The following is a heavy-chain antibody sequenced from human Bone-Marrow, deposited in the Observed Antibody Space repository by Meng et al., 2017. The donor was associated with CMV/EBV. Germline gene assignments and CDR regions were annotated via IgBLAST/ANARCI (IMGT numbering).Heavy chain of an antibody. J-gene: IGHJ4*02. CDR2: IYYSGST. CDR1: GGSISSYY. V-gene: IGHV4-59*01. D-gene: IGHD4-23*01. Sequence: GSLRLSCTVSGGSISSYYWSWIRQPPGKGLEWIGYIYYSGSTNYNPSLKSRVTLSLGASEKYFSLKLTSVTAADTAVYYCARGGGNFYFDYWGQGTLVTVSS. CDR3: ARGGGNFYFDY.